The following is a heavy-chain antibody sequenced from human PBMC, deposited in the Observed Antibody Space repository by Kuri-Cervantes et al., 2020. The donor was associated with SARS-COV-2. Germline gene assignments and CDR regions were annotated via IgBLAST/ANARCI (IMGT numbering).Heavy chain of an antibody. CDR2: IYNTGST. D-gene: IGHD3-3*01. Sequence: GSLRLSCTVSGDSVSSRYWSWIRQPPGKGLEYIAYIYNTGSTNYNPSFKSRVTISVDTSKNQFSLRLNSVTAADTAVYYCARARRITIFGVVIKGRSDFDYWGQGTLVTVSS. V-gene: IGHV4-59*02. CDR1: GDSVSSRY. CDR3: ARARRITIFGVVIKGRSDFDY. J-gene: IGHJ4*02.